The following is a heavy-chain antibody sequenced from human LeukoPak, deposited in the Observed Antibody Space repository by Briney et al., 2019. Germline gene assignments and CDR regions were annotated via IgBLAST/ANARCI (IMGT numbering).Heavy chain of an antibody. J-gene: IGHJ6*03. D-gene: IGHD6-19*01. V-gene: IGHV4-34*01. CDR2: INHSGST. Sequence: SETLSLTCAVYGGSFSGYYWSWIRQPPGKGLEWIGEINHSGSTNYNPSLKSRVTISVDTPKNQFSLKLSSVTAADTAVYYCARGRAVAGTYYYYYMDVWGKGTTVTVSS. CDR3: ARGRAVAGTYYYYYMDV. CDR1: GGSFSGYY.